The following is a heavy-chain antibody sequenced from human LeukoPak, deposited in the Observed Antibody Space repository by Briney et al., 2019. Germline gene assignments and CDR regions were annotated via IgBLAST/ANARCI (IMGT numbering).Heavy chain of an antibody. CDR1: GFNFRDFA. CDR2: IRASGDLR. Sequence: GGSLRLSCAASGFNFRDFAMIWVRQAPGRGLEWVSAIRASGDLRFYADSVKGRFTVSRDNSKNTLYLQMNSLRAADTAVYYCARDPNGDYIGAFDMCGQGTKVTVSS. V-gene: IGHV3-23*01. J-gene: IGHJ3*02. D-gene: IGHD4-17*01. CDR3: ARDPNGDYIGAFDM.